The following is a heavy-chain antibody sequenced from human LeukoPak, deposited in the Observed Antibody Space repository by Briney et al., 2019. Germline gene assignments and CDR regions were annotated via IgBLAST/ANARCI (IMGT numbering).Heavy chain of an antibody. V-gene: IGHV3-15*01. J-gene: IGHJ4*02. CDR1: GFTFSNAW. Sequence: GGSLRLSCAASGFTFSNAWMSWVRQAPGKGLEWVGRIKSKTHGGTTDYAAPVEGRFIISRDDSRNTVYLQMNSLKTEDTGVYYCTTSPIAGIDFWGQGTLVTVSS. CDR2: IKSKTHGGTT. CDR3: TTSPIAGIDF. D-gene: IGHD2-21*01.